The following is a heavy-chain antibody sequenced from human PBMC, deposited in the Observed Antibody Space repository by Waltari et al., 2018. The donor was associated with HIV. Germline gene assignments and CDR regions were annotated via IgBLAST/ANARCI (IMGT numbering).Heavy chain of an antibody. CDR1: GFTFSSYS. CDR3: AIDPLGWLRFLPHLDY. D-gene: IGHD5-12*01. J-gene: IGHJ4*02. Sequence: EVQLVESGGGLVKPGGSLRLSCAASGFTFSSYSMNWVRQAPGKGLEWVSSISSSSSYIYYADSVKGRFTISRDNAKNSLYLQMNSLRAEDTAVYYCAIDPLGWLRFLPHLDYWGQGTLVTVSS. CDR2: ISSSSSYI. V-gene: IGHV3-21*01.